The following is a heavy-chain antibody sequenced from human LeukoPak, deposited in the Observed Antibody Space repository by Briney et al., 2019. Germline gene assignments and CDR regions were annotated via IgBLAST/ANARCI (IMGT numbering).Heavy chain of an antibody. Sequence: PGGSLRLSCAAPGFKFDDYAMHWVRQAPGKGLEWVSGISWNGGSIGYEDSVRGRFTISRDNAKNSLYLQMNSLRAEDTALYYCAKVSDSSGYYYAAFDYWGQGTLVTVSS. CDR3: AKVSDSSGYYYAAFDY. V-gene: IGHV3-9*01. CDR2: ISWNGGSI. CDR1: GFKFDDYA. J-gene: IGHJ4*02. D-gene: IGHD3-22*01.